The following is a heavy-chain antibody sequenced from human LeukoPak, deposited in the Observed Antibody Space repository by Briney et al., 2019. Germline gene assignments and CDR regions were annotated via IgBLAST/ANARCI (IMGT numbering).Heavy chain of an antibody. D-gene: IGHD1-26*01. V-gene: IGHV3-30-3*01. CDR2: ISYGGSNK. CDR1: GFTFSSYA. J-gene: IGHJ4*02. Sequence: GGSLRLSCAASGFTFSSYAMHWVRQAPGKGLEWVAVISYGGSNKYYADSVKGRFTISRDNSKNTLYLQMNSLRAEDTAVYYCARSRHPNSGSYSGYFDYWGQGTLVTVSS. CDR3: ARSRHPNSGSYSGYFDY.